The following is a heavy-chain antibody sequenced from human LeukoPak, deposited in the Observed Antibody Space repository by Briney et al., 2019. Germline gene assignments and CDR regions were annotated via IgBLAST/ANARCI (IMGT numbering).Heavy chain of an antibody. V-gene: IGHV1-8*01. CDR2: MNPNSGNT. D-gene: IGHD3-22*01. CDR3: ARGTYDSSGYYLFDP. CDR1: GYTFSSYD. Sequence: ASVKVSCKASGYTFSSYDINWVRQATGQGLEWMGWMNPNSGNTGYAQKLQGRVTMTRNTSISTAYMELSSLRSEDTAVYYCARGTYDSSGYYLFDPWGQGTLVTVSS. J-gene: IGHJ5*02.